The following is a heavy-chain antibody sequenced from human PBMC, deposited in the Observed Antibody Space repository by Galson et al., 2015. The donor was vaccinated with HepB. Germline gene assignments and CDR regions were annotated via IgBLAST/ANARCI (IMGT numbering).Heavy chain of an antibody. CDR2: IDPSDSYT. CDR1: GYSFTSYW. V-gene: IGHV5-10-1*01. Sequence: QSGAEVKKPGESLRISCKGSGYSFTSYWISWVRQMPGKGLEWMGRIDPSDSYTNYSPSFQGHVTISADKSISTAYLQWSSLKASDTAMYYCARHPEGHESGSSGYDRPYWYFDLWGRGTLVTVSS. D-gene: IGHD5-12*01. J-gene: IGHJ2*01. CDR3: ARHPEGHESGSSGYDRPYWYFDL.